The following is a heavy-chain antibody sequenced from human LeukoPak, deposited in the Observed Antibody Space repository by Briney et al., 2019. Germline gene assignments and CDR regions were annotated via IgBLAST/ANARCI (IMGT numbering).Heavy chain of an antibody. CDR2: ISYDGTNE. CDR3: AKDFFRRQAVPSLIFQN. Sequence: GRSLRLSCAASGFTFSNFGVHWVRQAPGKGLEWVAVISYDGTNEYYADSVRGRFTISRDNSNNTLFLQMDSLRAEDSATYYCAKDFFRRQAVPSLIFQNWGQGTLVTVSS. D-gene: IGHD2-2*01. V-gene: IGHV3-30*18. J-gene: IGHJ4*02. CDR1: GFTFSNFG.